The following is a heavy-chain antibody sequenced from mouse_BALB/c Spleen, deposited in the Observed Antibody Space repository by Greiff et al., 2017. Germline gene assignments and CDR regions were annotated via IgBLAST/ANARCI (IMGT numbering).Heavy chain of an antibody. Sequence: EVKLVESGGGLVKPGGSLKLSCAASGFAFSSYDMSWVRQTPEKRLEWVAYISSGGGSTYYPDTVKGRFTISRDNAKNTLYLQMSSLKSEDTAMYYCARLYGNYGGYAMDYWGQGTSVTVSS. J-gene: IGHJ4*01. CDR3: ARLYGNYGGYAMDY. V-gene: IGHV5-12-1*01. D-gene: IGHD2-1*01. CDR2: ISSGGGST. CDR1: GFAFSSYD.